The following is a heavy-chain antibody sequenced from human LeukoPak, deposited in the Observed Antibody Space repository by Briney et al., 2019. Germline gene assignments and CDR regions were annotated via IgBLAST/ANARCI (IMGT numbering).Heavy chain of an antibody. D-gene: IGHD3-22*01. CDR2: IYYSGST. V-gene: IGHV4-59*01. CDR3: ARAVERDSSGYYYGLGY. CDR1: GGSISSYY. J-gene: IGHJ4*02. Sequence: SETLSLTCTVSGGSISSYYWSWIRQPPGKGLEWIGYIYYSGSTNYNPSLESRVTISVDTSKNQFSLKLSSVTAADTAVYYCARAVERDSSGYYYGLGYWGQGTLVTVSS.